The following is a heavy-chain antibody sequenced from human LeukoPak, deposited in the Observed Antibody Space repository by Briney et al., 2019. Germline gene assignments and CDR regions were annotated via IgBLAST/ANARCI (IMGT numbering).Heavy chain of an antibody. CDR3: ARDKQLVQGGGVY. CDR1: VFTFSSYS. V-gene: IGHV3-21*01. Sequence: GGSLRLSCAASVFTFSSYSMNWVRQAPGKGLEWVSSISSSSSYIYYADSVKGRFTISRDNAKNSLYLQMNSLRAEDTAVYYCARDKQLVQGGGVYWGQGTLVTVSS. D-gene: IGHD6-6*01. CDR2: ISSSSSYI. J-gene: IGHJ4*02.